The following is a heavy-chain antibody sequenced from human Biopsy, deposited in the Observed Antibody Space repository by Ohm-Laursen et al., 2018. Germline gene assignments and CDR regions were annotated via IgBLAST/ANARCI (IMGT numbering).Heavy chain of an antibody. CDR2: ISSSGITA. CDR1: RFTFSDYF. Sequence: SLRLSCAASRFTFSDYFMSWIRQAPGKGLEWVSYISSSGITAHYADSVKGRFTISRDNVKNSLYLQMNSLRAEDTAFYYCTKDQDYGDYGMDVWGQGTTVTVSS. V-gene: IGHV3-11*01. J-gene: IGHJ6*02. CDR3: TKDQDYGDYGMDV. D-gene: IGHD4-17*01.